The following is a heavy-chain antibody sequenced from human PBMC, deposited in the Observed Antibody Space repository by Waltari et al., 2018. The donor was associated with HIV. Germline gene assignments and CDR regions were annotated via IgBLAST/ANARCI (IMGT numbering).Heavy chain of an antibody. Sequence: EVQLVESGGGLVQPGGSLRLSCAASGLTFSSYAMTWVRQAPGKGLEWIAGIGGCCDLTFYTDSVKGRFTISRDNSKNTLYLQMSSVRVEDTAVYYCAKDELSGTYYRYFDLWGRGTLVTVSS. CDR2: IGGCCDLT. D-gene: IGHD1-26*01. J-gene: IGHJ2*01. V-gene: IGHV3-23*04. CDR1: GLTFSSYA. CDR3: AKDELSGTYYRYFDL.